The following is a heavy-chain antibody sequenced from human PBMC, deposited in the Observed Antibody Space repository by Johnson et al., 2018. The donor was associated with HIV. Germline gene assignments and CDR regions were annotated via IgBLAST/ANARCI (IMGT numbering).Heavy chain of an antibody. Sequence: QLVESGGGLVKPGRSLRLSCAGSGFTFEEYGIHWVRQVPGKGLEWVSGINRNGGTIGYAASVKGRFTISRDNAKNSLYLQMNSLRAEDTAVYYCARDGLPRITIFGVVITTDAFDIWGQGTMVTVSS. V-gene: IGHV3-9*01. D-gene: IGHD3-3*01. CDR1: GFTFEEYG. CDR2: INRNGGTI. J-gene: IGHJ3*02. CDR3: ARDGLPRITIFGVVITTDAFDI.